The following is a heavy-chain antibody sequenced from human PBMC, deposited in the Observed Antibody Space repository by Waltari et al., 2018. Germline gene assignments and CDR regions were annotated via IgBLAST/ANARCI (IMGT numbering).Heavy chain of an antibody. D-gene: IGHD1-1*01. CDR3: ARVSRRTYRSPVPGRHYYYGMDV. V-gene: IGHV3-74*03. Sequence: EEQLVESGGGLVQPGDSLRLSCAASGSTFSSFWMNWVGQARGQGPLWVSRISTDASYTTYADSVKGRFTISRDNARNTLYLQMNRLRAEDTAVYFCARVSRRTYRSPVPGRHYYYGMDVWGQGTTVTVSS. CDR1: GSTFSSFW. CDR2: ISTDASYT. J-gene: IGHJ6*02.